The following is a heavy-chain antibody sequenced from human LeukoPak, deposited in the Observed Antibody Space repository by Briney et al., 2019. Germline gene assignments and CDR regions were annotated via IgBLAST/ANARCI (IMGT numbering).Heavy chain of an antibody. Sequence: GGSLRLSCAASGFTFSDYAMHWVRQSPGKELEYVSAISSNGRSIHYANSVEGRFTISRDNSQNTLYLQMNSLRAEDTAVYYCARVLRYCSGGNCYSGGLGYMDVWGKGTTVTISS. V-gene: IGHV3-64*01. CDR1: GFTFSDYA. J-gene: IGHJ6*03. CDR3: ARVLRYCSGGNCYSGGLGYMDV. D-gene: IGHD2-15*01. CDR2: ISSNGRSI.